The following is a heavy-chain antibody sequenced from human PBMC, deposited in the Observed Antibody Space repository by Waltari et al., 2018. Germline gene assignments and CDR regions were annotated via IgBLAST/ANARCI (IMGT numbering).Heavy chain of an antibody. J-gene: IGHJ4*02. CDR2: ISSSGSTI. CDR3: ARGGPDSSGWYVDY. D-gene: IGHD6-19*01. Sequence: NWVRQAPGKGLEWVSYISSSGSTIYYADSVKGRFTISRDNAKNSLYLQMNSLRAEDTAVYYCARGGPDSSGWYVDYWGQGTLVTVSS. V-gene: IGHV3-48*03.